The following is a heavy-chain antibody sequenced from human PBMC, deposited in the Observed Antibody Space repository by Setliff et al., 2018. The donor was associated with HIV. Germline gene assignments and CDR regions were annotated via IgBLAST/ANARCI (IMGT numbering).Heavy chain of an antibody. CDR2: IYPDDSDT. CDR1: GDSFSDYW. V-gene: IGHV5-51*01. J-gene: IGHJ5*02. D-gene: IGHD3-22*01. Sequence: PGESLTISCKGSGDSFSDYWIAWVRQVPGKGLEWMGIIYPDDSDTRYSPSFQGHVTISADKSINTAYVQWSSLEASDTTVYYCAALPTTMIIVGSYESWGQGTLVTVSS. CDR3: AALPTTMIIVGSYES.